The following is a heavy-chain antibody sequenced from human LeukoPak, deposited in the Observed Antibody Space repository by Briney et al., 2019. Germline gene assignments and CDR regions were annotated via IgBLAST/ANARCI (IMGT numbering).Heavy chain of an antibody. D-gene: IGHD5/OR15-5a*01. CDR3: ARGVRSTIFYFDY. CDR1: GGSFSGYY. CDR2: IYYSGST. J-gene: IGHJ4*02. Sequence: PSETLSLTCAVYGGSFSGYYWSWIRQHPGKGLEWIGYIYYSGSTYYNPSLKSRVTISVDTSKNQFSLKLSSVTAADTAVYYCARGVRSTIFYFDYWGQGTLATVSS. V-gene: IGHV4-31*11.